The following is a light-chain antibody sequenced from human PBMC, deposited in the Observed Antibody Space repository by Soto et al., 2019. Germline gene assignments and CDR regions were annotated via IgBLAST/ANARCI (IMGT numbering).Light chain of an antibody. J-gene: IGKJ1*01. Sequence: EIVLTQSPGTLSLSPGERATLSCRASQSVSSNYLAWYQQQPGQAPRLLIYGASSRSTGIPDRFSGSGSGTDFTLTISRLEPEDFAVYYCQQYDRPPPWTSGQGPRWKSN. CDR2: GAS. CDR3: QQYDRPPPWT. CDR1: QSVSSNY. V-gene: IGKV3-20*01.